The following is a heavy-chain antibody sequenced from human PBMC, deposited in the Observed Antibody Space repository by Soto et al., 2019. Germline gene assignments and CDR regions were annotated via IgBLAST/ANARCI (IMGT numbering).Heavy chain of an antibody. CDR2: ISGTGRT. Sequence: SETLSLTCTVSGDSITNNYWNWIRQSAGKGLEWIGRISGTGRTYYLSSLKSRITLSLDASKNQFSLNLKFVTAADTAVYFCARDQSGAADIWGQGTMVTVSS. CDR3: ARDQSGAADI. CDR1: GDSITNNY. D-gene: IGHD7-27*01. V-gene: IGHV4-4*07. J-gene: IGHJ3*02.